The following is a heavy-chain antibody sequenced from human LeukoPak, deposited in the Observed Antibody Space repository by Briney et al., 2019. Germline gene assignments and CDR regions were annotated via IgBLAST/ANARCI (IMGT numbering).Heavy chain of an antibody. D-gene: IGHD2-2*02. Sequence: GGSLRLSCAASGFTFSSYAMHWVRQAPGKGLEWVAVISYDGSNKYYADSVKGRFTISRDNSKNTLYLQMNSLRAEDTAVYYCARDCLPNTPGDAFDIWGQGTMVTVSS. CDR3: ARDCLPNTPGDAFDI. V-gene: IGHV3-30-3*01. CDR1: GFTFSSYA. CDR2: ISYDGSNK. J-gene: IGHJ3*02.